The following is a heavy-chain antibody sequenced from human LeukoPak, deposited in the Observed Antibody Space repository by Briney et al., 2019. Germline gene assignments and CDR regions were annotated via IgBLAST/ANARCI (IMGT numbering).Heavy chain of an antibody. V-gene: IGHV1-2*02. J-gene: IGHJ4*02. CDR3: ARVMWGTVAFDN. CDR2: LDPQNGDT. Sequence: ASVKVSCKASGYPFPGHVIHWVRQARGQGPEWMAWLDPQNGDTKYAEQFQGRVTLTMDTSSTTVYMQLRSLLSDDTAIYYCARVMWGTVAFDNWGQGTLVTVSS. CDR1: GYPFPGHV. D-gene: IGHD1-7*01.